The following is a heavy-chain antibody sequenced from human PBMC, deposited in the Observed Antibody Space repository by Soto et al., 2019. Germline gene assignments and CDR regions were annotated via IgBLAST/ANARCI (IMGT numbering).Heavy chain of an antibody. CDR2: IWYDGSNK. J-gene: IGHJ6*02. CDR3: ATGLAYSWNYWSVGDGMDV. CDR1: GFTFSSYG. D-gene: IGHD1-7*01. Sequence: PGGSLRLSCAASGFTFSSYGMHWVRQAPGKGLEWVAVIWYDGSNKYYADSVKGRFTISRDNSKNTLYLQMNSLRAEDTAVYYCATGLAYSWNYWSVGDGMDVWGQGTTVTVSS. V-gene: IGHV3-33*01.